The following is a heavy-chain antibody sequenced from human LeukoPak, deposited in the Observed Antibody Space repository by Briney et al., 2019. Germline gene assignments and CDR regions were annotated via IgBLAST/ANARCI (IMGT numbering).Heavy chain of an antibody. CDR1: GYTFTSYG. CDR3: VKGARGVSVLGLDS. V-gene: IGHV1-18*01. CDR2: ISAYNGNT. J-gene: IGHJ4*02. D-gene: IGHD3-10*01. Sequence: ASVKVSCKASGYTFTSYGISWVRQAPGQGLEWMGWISAYNGNTNYAQKLQGRVTMTTDTSTSTAYMELRPDDTALYFCVKGARGVSVLGLDSWGQGTLVTVSS.